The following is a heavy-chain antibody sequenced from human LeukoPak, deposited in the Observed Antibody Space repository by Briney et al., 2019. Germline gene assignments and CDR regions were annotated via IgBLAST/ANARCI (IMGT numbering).Heavy chain of an antibody. D-gene: IGHD3-22*01. V-gene: IGHV3-23*01. Sequence: GGSLRLSCAASGFTFSSYGMNWVRQAPGKGLEWVSGITGRGESTYYADSVKGRFTISRDNSKNTLYLQMNSLRAGDTAVYYCARGEYYESSGYYHYDYWGQGTLVTVSS. CDR3: ARGEYYESSGYYHYDY. J-gene: IGHJ4*02. CDR1: GFTFSSYG. CDR2: ITGRGEST.